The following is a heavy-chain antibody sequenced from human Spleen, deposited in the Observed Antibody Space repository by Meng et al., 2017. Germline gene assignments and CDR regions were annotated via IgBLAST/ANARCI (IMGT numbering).Heavy chain of an antibody. V-gene: IGHV1-18*01. CDR3: ARGTPGRRYAEY. J-gene: IGHJ4*02. Sequence: QVQLVQSGAEVKKPGASLKVSCKGSDYTFSGYGVCWVRQAPGQGLEWMAWLGAHDGDTSHAPRFQGRVTVTADRPTATAYMELRNLRSDDTGVYYCARGTPGRRYAEYWGQGTLVTVSS. CDR1: DYTFSGYG. D-gene: IGHD3-10*01. CDR2: LGAHDGDT.